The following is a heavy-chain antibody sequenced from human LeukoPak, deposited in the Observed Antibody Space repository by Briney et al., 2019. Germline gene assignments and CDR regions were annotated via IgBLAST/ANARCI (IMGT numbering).Heavy chain of an antibody. CDR3: AKGRSSSWSLDAFDI. CDR2: ISGSGGST. D-gene: IGHD6-13*01. J-gene: IGHJ3*02. CDR1: GFTFSSYA. Sequence: GGALRLSCAASGFTFSSYAMSWVRQAPGKGLEWVSAISGSGGSTYYADSVKGRFTISRDNSKNTLYLQMNSLRAEDTAVYYCAKGRSSSWSLDAFDIWGQGTMVTVSS. V-gene: IGHV3-23*01.